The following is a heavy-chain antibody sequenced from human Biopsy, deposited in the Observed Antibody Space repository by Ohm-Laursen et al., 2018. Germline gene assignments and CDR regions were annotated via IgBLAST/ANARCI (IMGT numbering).Heavy chain of an antibody. D-gene: IGHD6-19*01. V-gene: IGHV1-69*13. CDR1: GGAFTNYA. J-gene: IGHJ6*02. CDR2: IITVSETA. CDR3: VAYPSSGFFENNDDFAMDV. Sequence: SVKVSCKASGGAFTNYAINWVRQAPGHGLEWMGGIITVSETAGYAERFQGRATITADVTSTTAYMDLSGLRSEDTAVYYCVAYPSSGFFENNDDFAMDVWGQGTTVIVSS.